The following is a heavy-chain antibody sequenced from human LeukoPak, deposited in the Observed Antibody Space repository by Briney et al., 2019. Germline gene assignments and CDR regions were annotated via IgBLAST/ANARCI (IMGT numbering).Heavy chain of an antibody. CDR2: ISSSSSYI. Sequence: GGSLRLSCAASGFTFSSYSMNWVRQAPGKGLEWVSSISSSSSYIYYADSVKGQFTISRDNAKNSLYLQMNSLRAEDTAVYYCARDGMIVVVPYYFDYWGQGTLVTVSS. CDR3: ARDGMIVVVPYYFDY. CDR1: GFTFSSYS. D-gene: IGHD3-22*01. J-gene: IGHJ4*02. V-gene: IGHV3-21*01.